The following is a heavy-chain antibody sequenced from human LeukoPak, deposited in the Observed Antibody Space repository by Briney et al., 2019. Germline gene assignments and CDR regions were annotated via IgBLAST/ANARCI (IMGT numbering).Heavy chain of an antibody. V-gene: IGHV3-7*01. D-gene: IGHD4-17*01. J-gene: IGHJ4*02. CDR2: IKQDGGEK. Sequence: GGSLRLSCAASTFTFRNYWMSWVRQAPGKGLEWVANIKQDGGEKYYLDSVKGRFTVSRNNAKNSLYLQMNSLRAEDTAVYYCARVGARQILEYWGQGTLVTVSS. CDR3: ARVGARQILEY. CDR1: TFTFRNYW.